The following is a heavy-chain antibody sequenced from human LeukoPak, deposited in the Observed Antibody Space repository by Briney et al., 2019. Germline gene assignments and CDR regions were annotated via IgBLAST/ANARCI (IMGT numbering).Heavy chain of an antibody. D-gene: IGHD4-17*01. J-gene: IGHJ4*02. CDR2: IYTSGST. CDR1: GGSLSSYY. Sequence: PSETLSLTCTVSGGSLSSYYWSWIRQPAGKGLEWIGRIYTSGSTNYNPSLKSQVTISVDKSKNQFSLKLSSVTAADTAVYYCAREGYGDYVRYFDYWGQGTLVTVSS. V-gene: IGHV4-4*07. CDR3: AREGYGDYVRYFDY.